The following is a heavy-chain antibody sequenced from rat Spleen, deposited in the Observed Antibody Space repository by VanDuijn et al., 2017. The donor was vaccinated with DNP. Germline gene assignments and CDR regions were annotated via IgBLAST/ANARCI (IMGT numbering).Heavy chain of an antibody. CDR1: GFTFSAYY. D-gene: IGHD4-3*01. CDR2: ICSPAYAP. CDR3: VRGNSSHFDY. J-gene: IGHJ2*01. V-gene: IGHV5-22*01. Sequence: EVQLVESGGGLVQPGRSLKLSCAASGFTFSAYYMAWVRQAPAKGLEWVAYICSPAYAPYHGDSVKGRFTISRDNAKSTLYLQMNSLRSEDMATYYGVRGNSSHFDYWGQGVMVTVSS.